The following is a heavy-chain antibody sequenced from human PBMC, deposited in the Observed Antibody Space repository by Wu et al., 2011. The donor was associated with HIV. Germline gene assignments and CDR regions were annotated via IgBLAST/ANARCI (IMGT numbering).Heavy chain of an antibody. J-gene: IGHJ4*02. Sequence: QVQLVQSGAEVKKPGASVKVSCKASGYTFTGYYIHWVRQAPGQGLEWMGWINPNSGATNYAQKFQGRLTIARDTSISTAYMELSRLRSDDTAVYYCARREGGDHFDYVGPGNPGHRLL. D-gene: IGHD4-17*01. CDR1: GYTFTGYY. CDR3: ARREGGDHFDY. V-gene: IGHV1-2*02. CDR2: INPNSGAT.